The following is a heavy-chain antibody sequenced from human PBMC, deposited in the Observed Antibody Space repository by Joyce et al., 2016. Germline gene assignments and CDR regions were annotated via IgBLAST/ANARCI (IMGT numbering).Heavy chain of an antibody. CDR1: GDSISGYY. CDR2: IYYSGST. V-gene: IGHV4-59*01. D-gene: IGHD3-22*01. J-gene: IGHJ4*02. Sequence: QVQLRESGPGLVKPSETLSLTCTVSGDSISGYYWSWIRQPPGKGLEWIGYIYYSGSTNYNPSLKSRATISVDRSKNQFFLKLSSVTTADTAVYYCAGSYDSSWSYWGQGSLVTVSS. CDR3: AGSYDSSWSY.